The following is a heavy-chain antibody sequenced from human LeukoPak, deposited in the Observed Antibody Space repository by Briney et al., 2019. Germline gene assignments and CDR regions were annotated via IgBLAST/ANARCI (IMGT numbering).Heavy chain of an antibody. J-gene: IGHJ4*02. V-gene: IGHV3-21*04. CDR3: AKQGFLEWLLTQYYFDY. CDR1: GFTFSSYS. CDR2: ITSSSSYI. Sequence: GGSLRLSCAASGFTFSSYSMNWVRQAPGKGLEWVSSITSSSSYIYYADSVKGRFTISRDNAKNSPYLQMNSLRAEDTAVYYCAKQGFLEWLLTQYYFDYWGQGTLVTVSS. D-gene: IGHD3-3*01.